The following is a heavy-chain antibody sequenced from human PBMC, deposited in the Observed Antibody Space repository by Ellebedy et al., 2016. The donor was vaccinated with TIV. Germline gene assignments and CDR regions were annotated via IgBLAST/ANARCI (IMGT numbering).Heavy chain of an antibody. J-gene: IGHJ6*02. CDR2: INQDGSEK. CDR3: ARWYLVTSMLYGMDV. CDR1: GFTFSTYW. Sequence: GESLKISXAASGFTFSTYWMSWVRQAPGKGLEWVANINQDGSEKYYVDSVKGRFTISRDNAKNSLYLQMNSLRAEDTAVYYCARWYLVTSMLYGMDVWGQGTTVTVSS. V-gene: IGHV3-7*01. D-gene: IGHD5-12*01.